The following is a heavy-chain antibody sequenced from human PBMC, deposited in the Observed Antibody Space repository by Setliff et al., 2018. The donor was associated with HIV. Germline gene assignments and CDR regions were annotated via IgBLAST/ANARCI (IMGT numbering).Heavy chain of an antibody. Sequence: PGGSLRLSCSASGFTFSTYPMNWVRQAPGKGLQWVAHLSADSSNKYYVDSVKGRFTISRDNAKNSLYLQMNSLRAEDTALYYCARDSGVATIRKSALDYWGQGTLVTVSS. CDR1: GFTFSTYP. D-gene: IGHD5-12*01. J-gene: IGHJ4*02. CDR3: ARDSGVATIRKSALDY. V-gene: IGHV3-48*04. CDR2: LSADSSNK.